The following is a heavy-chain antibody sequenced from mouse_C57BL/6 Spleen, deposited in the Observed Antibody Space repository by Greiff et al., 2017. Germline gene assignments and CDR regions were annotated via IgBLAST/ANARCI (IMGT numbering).Heavy chain of an antibody. CDR3: ARPPITTVVGEAWFAY. Sequence: EVKLVESGGGLVQPGGSLKLSCAASGFTFSDYYMYWVRQTPEKRLEWVAYISNGGGSTYYPDTVKGRFPISRDNAKNTLYLQMSRLKSEDTAMYYCARPPITTVVGEAWFAYWGQGTLVTVSA. J-gene: IGHJ3*01. CDR2: ISNGGGST. CDR1: GFTFSDYY. V-gene: IGHV5-12*01. D-gene: IGHD1-1*01.